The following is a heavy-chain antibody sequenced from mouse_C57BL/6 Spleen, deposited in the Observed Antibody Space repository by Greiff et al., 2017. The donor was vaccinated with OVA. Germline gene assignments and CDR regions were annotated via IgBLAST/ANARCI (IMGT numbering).Heavy chain of an antibody. D-gene: IGHD1-1*01. J-gene: IGHJ1*03. CDR2: ISYDGSN. V-gene: IGHV3-6*01. CDR1: GYSITSGYY. CDR3: AREPNYYGSSFWYFDV. Sequence: VQLKESGPGLVKPSQSLSLTCSVTGYSITSGYYWNWIRQFPGNKLEWMGYISYDGSNNYNPSLKNRISIARDTSKNQFFLKLNSVTTEDTATYYCAREPNYYGSSFWYFDVWGTGTTVTVSS.